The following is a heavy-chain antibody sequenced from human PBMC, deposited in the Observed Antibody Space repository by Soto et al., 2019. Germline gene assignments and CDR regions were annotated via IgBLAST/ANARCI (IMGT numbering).Heavy chain of an antibody. Sequence: GGSLRLSCAASGFTFSSYWMSWVRQAPGKGLEWVANIKQDGSEKYYVDSVKGRFTISRDNAKNSLYLQMNSLRAEDTAVYYCVRYPGKYDILTGGFDYWGQGTLVTVSS. CDR3: VRYPGKYDILTGGFDY. CDR2: IKQDGSEK. J-gene: IGHJ4*02. D-gene: IGHD3-9*01. CDR1: GFTFSSYW. V-gene: IGHV3-7*01.